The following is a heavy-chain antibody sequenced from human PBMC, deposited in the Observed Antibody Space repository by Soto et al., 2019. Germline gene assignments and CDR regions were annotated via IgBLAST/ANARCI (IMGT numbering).Heavy chain of an antibody. CDR2: ISYDGSNK. Sequence: GSLRLSCAASGFTFSSYAMHWVRQAPGKGLEWVAVISYDGSNKYYADSVKGRFTISRDNSKNTLYLQMNSLRAEDTAVYYCATDINSSGWYAGDYWGQGTLVPVPQ. J-gene: IGHJ4*02. CDR1: GFTFSSYA. D-gene: IGHD6-19*01. CDR3: ATDINSSGWYAGDY. V-gene: IGHV3-30-3*01.